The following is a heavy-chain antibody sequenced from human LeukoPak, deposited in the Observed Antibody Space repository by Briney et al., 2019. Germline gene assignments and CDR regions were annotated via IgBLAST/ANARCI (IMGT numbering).Heavy chain of an antibody. D-gene: IGHD4-11*01. CDR1: GGSMSSSSYY. CDR2: IYYSGST. V-gene: IGHV4-39*07. CDR3: ARDDDPKGDRAYRGAFDI. Sequence: SETLSLTCTVSGGSMSSSSYYWGWIRQPPGKGLEWMGSIYYSGSTYYNPSLKSRVTISVDTSKNQFSLKLSSVTAADTAVYYCARDDDPKGDRAYRGAFDIWGQGTMVTVSS. J-gene: IGHJ3*02.